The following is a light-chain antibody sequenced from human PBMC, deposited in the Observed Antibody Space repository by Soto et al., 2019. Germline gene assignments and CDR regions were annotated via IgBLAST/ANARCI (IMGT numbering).Light chain of an antibody. CDR3: AAWNDGIFV. CDR2: GNT. CDR1: TSNIGRST. Sequence: QSVLTQPPSAPGTPGQRVTISCSGTTSNIGRSTVSWYQQFPGAAPKLLICGNTQRPLGVPVRFSGSKSDTSASLAISGLQSEDEADYYCAAWNDGIFVFGIGTKVTVL. V-gene: IGLV1-44*01. J-gene: IGLJ1*01.